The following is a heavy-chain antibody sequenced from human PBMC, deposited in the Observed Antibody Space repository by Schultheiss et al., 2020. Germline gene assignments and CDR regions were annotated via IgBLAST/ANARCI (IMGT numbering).Heavy chain of an antibody. J-gene: IGHJ4*02. CDR2: MNPNSGGT. CDR3: ARGRGSSTSCPFDY. D-gene: IGHD2-2*01. V-gene: IGHV1-2*04. Sequence: ASVKVSCKASGYTFTSYDINWVRQATGQGLEWMGWMNPNSGGTNYAQKFQGWVTMTRDTSISTAYMELSRLRSDDTAVYYCARGRGSSTSCPFDYWGQGTLVTVSS. CDR1: GYTFTSYD.